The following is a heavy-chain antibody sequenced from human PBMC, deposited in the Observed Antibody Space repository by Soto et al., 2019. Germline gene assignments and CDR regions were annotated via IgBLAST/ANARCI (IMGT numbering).Heavy chain of an antibody. CDR3: ARDRGYSYGSDY. J-gene: IGHJ4*01. V-gene: IGHV1-69*13. CDR2: IIPIFGTA. Sequence: GASVKVSCKASGGTFSIYAISWVLQAPGQGLEWMGGIIPIFGTANYAQKFQGRVTITADESTSTAYMELRSLRSDDTAVYYCARDRGYSYGSDYWGQGTLVTVSS. D-gene: IGHD5-18*01. CDR1: GGTFSIYA.